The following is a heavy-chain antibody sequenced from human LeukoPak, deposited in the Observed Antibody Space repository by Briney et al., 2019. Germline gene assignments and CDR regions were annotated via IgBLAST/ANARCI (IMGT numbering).Heavy chain of an antibody. J-gene: IGHJ5*02. Sequence: SETLSLTRDVYGGSFSGFYWSWIRQSPGKGLEWIGDLNHSGSRDYSPSLKSRVTISVDTSKNQFSLNLTSVTAADTAVYYCARAAGGYFESWFDPWGQGTLVTVSS. CDR1: GGSFSGFY. V-gene: IGHV4-34*01. CDR2: LNHSGSR. D-gene: IGHD3-3*01. CDR3: ARAAGGYFESWFDP.